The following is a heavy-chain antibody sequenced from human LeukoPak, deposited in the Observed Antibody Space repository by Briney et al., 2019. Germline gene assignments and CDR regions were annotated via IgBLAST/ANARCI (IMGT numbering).Heavy chain of an antibody. CDR2: INHSGRT. V-gene: IGHV4-34*01. D-gene: IGHD2-2*01. J-gene: IGHJ5*02. CDR3: ARQSQYCSSTSCYGNWFDP. Sequence: SETLSLTRAVYGGSFSGYFWSRIRQPPGKGLEWNGEINHSGRTYYNPSLKSRVTISVDTSKNQFSLRLSAVTAADTAVYYCARQSQYCSSTSCYGNWFDPWGQGTLVTVSS. CDR1: GGSFSGYF.